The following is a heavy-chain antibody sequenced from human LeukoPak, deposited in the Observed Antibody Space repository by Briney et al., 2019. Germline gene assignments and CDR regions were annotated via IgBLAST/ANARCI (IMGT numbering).Heavy chain of an antibody. V-gene: IGHV3-23*01. J-gene: IGHJ5*02. CDR3: AILSPLWHAPFDP. Sequence: HPGGSLRLSCAASGFTFSSYAMSWVRQAPGKGLEWVSAISGSGGSTYYADSVKGRFTISRGNSKNTLYLQMNSLRAEDTAVYYCAILSPLWHAPFDPWGQGTLVTVSS. CDR1: GFTFSSYA. D-gene: IGHD2-21*01. CDR2: ISGSGGST.